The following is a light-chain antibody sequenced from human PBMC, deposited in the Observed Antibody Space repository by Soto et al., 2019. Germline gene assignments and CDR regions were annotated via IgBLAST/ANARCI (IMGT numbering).Light chain of an antibody. Sequence: EIVMRQSPATLSVSPGERATLSCRASQSVSSYLAWYQQKPGQAPRLLIYDASNRATGIPARFSGSGSGTDFTLTISSLEPEDFAVYYCQQRSNWPQWTFGQGTKVDIK. CDR2: DAS. V-gene: IGKV3-11*01. CDR3: QQRSNWPQWT. J-gene: IGKJ1*01. CDR1: QSVSSY.